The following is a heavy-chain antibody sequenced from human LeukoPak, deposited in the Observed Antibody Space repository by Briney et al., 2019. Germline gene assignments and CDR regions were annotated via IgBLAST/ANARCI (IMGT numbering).Heavy chain of an antibody. CDR3: AKDRSRITGTTQSSY. D-gene: IGHD1-7*01. CDR2: ISGSGGST. J-gene: IGHJ4*02. Sequence: GGSLRLSCAASGFTFSSYAMSWVRQAPGKGLEWVSAISGSGGSTYYADSVKGRFTISRDNSKNTLYLQMNSLRAEDTAAYYCAKDRSRITGTTQSSYWGQGTLVTVSS. V-gene: IGHV3-23*01. CDR1: GFTFSSYA.